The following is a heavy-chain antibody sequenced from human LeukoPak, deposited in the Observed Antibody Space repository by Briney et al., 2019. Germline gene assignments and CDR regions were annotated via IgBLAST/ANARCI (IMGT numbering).Heavy chain of an antibody. D-gene: IGHD3-10*01. CDR1: GGPFSGYY. CDR3: ARKSPASGSYSRFDP. CDR2: ISQFGST. Sequence: ASETLSLTCDVLGGPFSGYYWSWIRQPPGRRLEWIGEISQFGSTDYNPSLKSRVTISADTSKNQFSLKLSSVTAADTAVYYCARKSPASGSYSRFDPWGQGTLVTVSS. J-gene: IGHJ5*02. V-gene: IGHV4-34*01.